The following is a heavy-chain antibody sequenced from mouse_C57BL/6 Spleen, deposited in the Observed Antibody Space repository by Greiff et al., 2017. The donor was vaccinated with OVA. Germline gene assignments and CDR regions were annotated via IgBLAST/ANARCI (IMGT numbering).Heavy chain of an antibody. Sequence: VQLKESGPGLVKPSQSLSLTCSVTGYSITSGYYWNWIRQFPGNKLEWMGYISYDGSNNYNPSLKNRISITRDTSKNQFFLKLNSVTTEDTATYYCAISGNYYAMDYWGQGTSVTVSS. CDR2: ISYDGSN. CDR1: GYSITSGYY. V-gene: IGHV3-6*01. J-gene: IGHJ4*01. CDR3: AISGNYYAMDY.